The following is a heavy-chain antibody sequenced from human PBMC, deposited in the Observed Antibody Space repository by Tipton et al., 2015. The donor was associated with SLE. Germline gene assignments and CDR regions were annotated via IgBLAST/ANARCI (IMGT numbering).Heavy chain of an antibody. CDR3: ARDSSFMTSASGMDV. D-gene: IGHD3-16*01. J-gene: IGHJ6*04. CDR2: TSYDAYNE. CDR1: GFTFSSYG. Sequence: SLRLSCAASGFTFSSYGMSWVRQAPGKGLEWVALTSYDAYNEYYANSVKGRFTISRDTSQNMLYLQMNSLRAEDTAIYYCARDSSFMTSASGMDVWGKGTTVTVSS. V-gene: IGHV3-30*03.